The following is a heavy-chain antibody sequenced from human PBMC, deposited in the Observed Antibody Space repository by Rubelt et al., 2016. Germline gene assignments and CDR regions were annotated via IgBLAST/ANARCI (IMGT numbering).Heavy chain of an antibody. Sequence: VRQAPGKGLEWVAVISYDGSNKYYADSVKGRFTVSRDNSKNTLYLQMNSLRAEDTAVYYCAKIATHYYYYGMDVWGQGTTVTVSS. V-gene: IGHV3-30*18. CDR2: ISYDGSNK. J-gene: IGHJ6*02. D-gene: IGHD2-21*01. CDR3: AKIATHYYYYGMDV.